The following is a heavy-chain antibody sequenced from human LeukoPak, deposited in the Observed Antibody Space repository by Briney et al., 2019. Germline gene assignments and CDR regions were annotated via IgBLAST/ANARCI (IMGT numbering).Heavy chain of an antibody. CDR1: GFTLSSHW. Sequence: GGSLRLSCAASGFTLSSHWMHWVRQGSGKGLVWVSRINTDGSTTTYADSVKGRFTISRDNAKNTLYLQMSSLRAEDTAVYYCARVDGSGSHFDYWGQGTLVTVSS. V-gene: IGHV3-74*01. D-gene: IGHD3-10*01. J-gene: IGHJ4*02. CDR3: ARVDGSGSHFDY. CDR2: INTDGSTT.